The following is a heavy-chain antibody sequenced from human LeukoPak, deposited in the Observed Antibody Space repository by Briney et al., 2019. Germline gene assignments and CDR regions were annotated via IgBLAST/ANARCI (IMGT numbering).Heavy chain of an antibody. CDR2: ISSRGATI. Sequence: GGSLRLSCAASGCTFSDYYMSWIRQTPGRGLEWVSYISSRGATIFYADSVKGRFTISRDNAKNSLYLQMNSLRAEDTAVYYCARESGDASGPLNIWGQGTMVTVSS. D-gene: IGHD2-15*01. CDR1: GCTFSDYY. CDR3: ARESGDASGPLNI. V-gene: IGHV3-11*01. J-gene: IGHJ3*02.